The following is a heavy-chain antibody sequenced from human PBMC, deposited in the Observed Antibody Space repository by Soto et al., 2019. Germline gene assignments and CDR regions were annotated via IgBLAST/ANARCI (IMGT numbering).Heavy chain of an antibody. CDR3: ARDSGSSRPEHSDY. D-gene: IGHD1-26*01. J-gene: IGHJ4*02. CDR2: ISAYNGNT. Sequence: ASVKVSCTASGYTFTSYGISWVRQAPGQGLEWMGWISAYNGNTNYAQELQGGVTMTTDTSTSTAYMELRSLRSDDTAVYYCARDSGSSRPEHSDYWGQGTLVTVSS. CDR1: GYTFTSYG. V-gene: IGHV1-18*01.